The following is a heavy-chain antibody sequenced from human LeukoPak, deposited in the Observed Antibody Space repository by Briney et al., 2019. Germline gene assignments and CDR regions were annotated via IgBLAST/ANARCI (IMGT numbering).Heavy chain of an antibody. CDR2: IRYDGSNK. V-gene: IGHV3-30*02. CDR1: GYTFTSYG. Sequence: SCKASGYTFTSYGMRWVRQAPGKGLEWVAFIRYDGSNKYYADSVKGRFTISRDNSKNTLYLQMNSLRAEDTAVYYCAKEDGFDPWGQGTLVTVSS. CDR3: AKEDGFDP. J-gene: IGHJ5*02.